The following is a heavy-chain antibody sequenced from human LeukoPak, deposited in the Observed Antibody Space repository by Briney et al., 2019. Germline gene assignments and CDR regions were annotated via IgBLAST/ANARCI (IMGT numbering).Heavy chain of an antibody. V-gene: IGHV4-39*02. CDR1: GGSISSTNYF. Sequence: PSETLSLTCTVSGGSISSTNYFWGWIRQPPGKALEWIGSIYYGGTTDYNPSLKSRVTISVDTSKNHLSLNLRSMTAADTAVYYCARSRSTGYFTVMFWGQGSLLTVSS. D-gene: IGHD3-22*01. CDR2: IYYGGTT. CDR3: ARSRSTGYFTVMF. J-gene: IGHJ4*02.